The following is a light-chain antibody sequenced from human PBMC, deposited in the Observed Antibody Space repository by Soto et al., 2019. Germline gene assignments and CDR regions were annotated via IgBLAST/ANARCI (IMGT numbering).Light chain of an antibody. CDR3: ASHTTSDTRV. J-gene: IGLJ1*01. CDR2: EVS. V-gene: IGLV2-14*01. Sequence: QSGLTQRASVSGSPVQSIAISCTGTSGDVGAYDYVSWYQHHPDKAPKLMIYEVSNRPSGVSDRFSGSKSVYTATLTISGLQAEDEADYYCASHTTSDTRVFGTGSKVTVL. CDR1: SGDVGAYDY.